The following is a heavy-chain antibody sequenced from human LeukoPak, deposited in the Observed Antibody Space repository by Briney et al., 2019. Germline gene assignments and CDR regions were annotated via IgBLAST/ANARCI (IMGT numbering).Heavy chain of an antibody. J-gene: IGHJ6*03. Sequence: GASVKVSCKASGGTFSSYAISWVRQAPGQGLEWMGGIIPIFGTANYAQKFQGRVTITADKSTSTAYMELSSLRSEDTAVYYCARGRGSCCYRGAYYYIDVWGKGTTVTVSS. CDR1: GGTFSSYA. CDR3: ARGRGSCCYRGAYYYIDV. V-gene: IGHV1-69*06. D-gene: IGHD6-13*01. CDR2: IIPIFGTA.